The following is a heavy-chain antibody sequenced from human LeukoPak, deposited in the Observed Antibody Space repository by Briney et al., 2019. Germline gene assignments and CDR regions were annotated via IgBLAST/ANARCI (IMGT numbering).Heavy chain of an antibody. CDR3: ARVYDEDDFWSGYYTGPGVAFDI. D-gene: IGHD3-3*01. CDR2: ISTRDTFI. CDR1: GFTFTTYS. V-gene: IGHV3-21*01. J-gene: IGHJ3*02. Sequence: GGSLRLSCEASGFTFTTYSMTWVRQTPGEGLEWVSSISTRDTFINYADSVKGRFTISRDNAKNSLYLQMNSLRAEDTAVYYCARVYDEDDFWSGYYTGPGVAFDIWGQGTMVTVSS.